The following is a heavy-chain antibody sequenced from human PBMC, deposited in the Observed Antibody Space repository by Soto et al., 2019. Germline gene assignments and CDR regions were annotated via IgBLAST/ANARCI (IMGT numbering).Heavy chain of an antibody. CDR3: ARDFDFWSGYYTGAFDY. D-gene: IGHD3-3*01. CDR2: ISYDGSNK. Sequence: GGSLRLSCAASGFTFSSYAMHWVRQAPGKGLEWVAVISYDGSNKYYADSVKGRFTISRDNSKNTLYLQMNSLRAEDTAAYYCARDFDFWSGYYTGAFDYWGQGTLVTVS. V-gene: IGHV3-30-3*01. CDR1: GFTFSSYA. J-gene: IGHJ4*02.